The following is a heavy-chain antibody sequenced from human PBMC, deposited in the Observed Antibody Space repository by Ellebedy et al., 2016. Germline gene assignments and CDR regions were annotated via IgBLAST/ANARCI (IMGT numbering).Heavy chain of an antibody. CDR1: GGSISSSSYY. CDR2: IYYSGST. D-gene: IGHD2-15*01. J-gene: IGHJ5*02. V-gene: IGHV4-61*05. Sequence: SETLSLTCTVSGGSISSSSYYWGWIRQPPGKGLEWIGYIYYSGSTNYNPSLKSRVTISVDTSKNQFSLKLSSVTAADTAVYYCARGVDNWFDPWGQGTLVTVSS. CDR3: ARGVDNWFDP.